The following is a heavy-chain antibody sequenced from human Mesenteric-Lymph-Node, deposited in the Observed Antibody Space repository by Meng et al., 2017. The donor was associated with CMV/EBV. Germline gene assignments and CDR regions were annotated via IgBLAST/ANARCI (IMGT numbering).Heavy chain of an antibody. CDR3: ARSLVGATTLNYYDP. CDR2: INPKNGDT. D-gene: IGHD1-26*01. Sequence: SCKTSGYTFIANNIHWVRQAPGQGLEWLGWINPKNGDTKYAQKFQGRVTMTSDTSISTAYLDLGSLGSDDTAVYYCARSLVGATTLNYYDPWGQGTLVTV. J-gene: IGHJ5*02. V-gene: IGHV1-2*02. CDR1: GYTFIANN.